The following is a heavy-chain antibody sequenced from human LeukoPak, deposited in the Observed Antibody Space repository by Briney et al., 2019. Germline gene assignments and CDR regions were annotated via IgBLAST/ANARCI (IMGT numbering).Heavy chain of an antibody. V-gene: IGHV3-20*04. Sequence: GGSLRLSCAASGFTFEHHGMSWVRQAPGKGLEWVSGITWDAAKIGYADSVKGRFTISRDNAKKSLYVQMNSLRAEDTAFYYCATSDQIIMMDAFDIWGQGTMVIVSS. CDR3: ATSDQIIMMDAFDI. CDR2: ITWDAAKI. J-gene: IGHJ3*02. D-gene: IGHD3-16*01. CDR1: GFTFEHHG.